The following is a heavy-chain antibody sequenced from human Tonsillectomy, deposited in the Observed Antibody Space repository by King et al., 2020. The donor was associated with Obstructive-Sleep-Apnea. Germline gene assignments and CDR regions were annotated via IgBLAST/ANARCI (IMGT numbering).Heavy chain of an antibody. D-gene: IGHD2-2*01. Sequence: VQLVESGGGLVKPGGSLRLSCAASGFTFSSYNMNWVRQAPGKGLEWVSSISSSSSYIFYADSVKGRFAISRDNAKNSLYLQMNSLRAEDTAVYYFARVGSFCSSTSCYAPGRWGQGTLVTVSS. V-gene: IGHV3-21*01. CDR1: GFTFSSYN. CDR3: ARVGSFCSSTSCYAPGR. CDR2: ISSSSSYI. J-gene: IGHJ4*02.